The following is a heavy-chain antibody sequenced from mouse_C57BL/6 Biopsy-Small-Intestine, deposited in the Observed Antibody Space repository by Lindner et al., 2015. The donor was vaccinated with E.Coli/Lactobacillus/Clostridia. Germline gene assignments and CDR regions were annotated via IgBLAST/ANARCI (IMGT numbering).Heavy chain of an antibody. CDR2: INPSTGGT. D-gene: IGHD2-3*01. CDR1: GYPFTGYY. J-gene: IGHJ4*01. CDR3: ARRGLLRDYYAMDY. Sequence: VQLQESGPELVKPGASVKISCKASGYPFTGYYMNWVKQSPEKSLEWIGEINPSTGGTTYNQKFKAKATLTVDKSSSTAYMQLKSLTSEDSAVYYCARRGLLRDYYAMDYWGQGTSVTVSS. V-gene: IGHV1-42*01.